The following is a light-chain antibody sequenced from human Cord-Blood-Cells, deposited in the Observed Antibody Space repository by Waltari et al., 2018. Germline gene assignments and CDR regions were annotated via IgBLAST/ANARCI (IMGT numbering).Light chain of an antibody. Sequence: QSALTQPASVSGSPGPSITISCTATTSAVGGSNYVSWYQQHPGKAPKLMIYEVSNRPSGVSNRFSGSKSGNTASLTISGLQAEDEADYYCSSYTSSSTLVFGTGTKVTVL. CDR2: EVS. V-gene: IGLV2-14*01. CDR3: SSYTSSSTLV. J-gene: IGLJ1*01. CDR1: TSAVGGSNY.